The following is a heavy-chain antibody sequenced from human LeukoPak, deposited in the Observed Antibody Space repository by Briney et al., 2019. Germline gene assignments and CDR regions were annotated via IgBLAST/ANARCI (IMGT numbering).Heavy chain of an antibody. CDR1: GFTFSSYG. CDR3: ARCGEHSSSFPDY. Sequence: PGGSLRLSCAASGFTFSSYGMHWVRQAPGKGLEWVAFIRYDGSNKYYADSVKGRFTISKDNSKNTLYLQMNSLRAEDTAVYYCARCGEHSSSFPDYWGQGTLVTVSS. CDR2: IRYDGSNK. J-gene: IGHJ4*02. V-gene: IGHV3-30*02. D-gene: IGHD6-13*01.